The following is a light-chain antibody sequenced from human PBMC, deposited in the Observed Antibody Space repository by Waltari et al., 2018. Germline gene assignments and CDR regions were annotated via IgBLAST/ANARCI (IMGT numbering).Light chain of an antibody. J-gene: IGKJ5*01. CDR3: HQYHNWPPAGIT. CDR2: SAS. CDR1: QSFNRH. Sequence: EIVMPQSPALLSVSPGERVTLSWRASQSFNRHLAWYLQKPGQAPRLLIHSASTRSTGVPEGFSGVWSAAAFTLAICCLHSEEFTVYYCHQYHNWPPAGITFGRGTRLEIK. V-gene: IGKV3-15*01.